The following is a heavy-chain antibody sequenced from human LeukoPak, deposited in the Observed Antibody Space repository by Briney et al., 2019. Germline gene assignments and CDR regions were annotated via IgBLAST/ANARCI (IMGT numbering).Heavy chain of an antibody. Sequence: GRSLRLSCAASGFTFSGYGMHWVRQAPGKGLEWVAVIWYDGSNKYYADSVKGRFTISRDNSKNTLYLQMNSLRAEDTAVYYCARDGGYCSGGSCYGYFDYWGQGTLVTVSS. D-gene: IGHD2-15*01. CDR3: ARDGGYCSGGSCYGYFDY. CDR1: GFTFSGYG. J-gene: IGHJ4*02. V-gene: IGHV3-33*01. CDR2: IWYDGSNK.